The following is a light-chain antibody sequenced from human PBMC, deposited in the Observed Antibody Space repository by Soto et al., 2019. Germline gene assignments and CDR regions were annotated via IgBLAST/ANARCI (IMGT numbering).Light chain of an antibody. CDR3: QQYGSSPPFT. J-gene: IGKJ2*01. V-gene: IGKV3-20*01. CDR1: QSVSSRY. CDR2: GAS. Sequence: EIVLTQSPGTLSFSPGERATLSCRASQSVSSRYLAWYQQKPGQAPRLLIYGASNRATGIPDRFSGSGSGTDFTLTISRLEPEDFAVYFCQQYGSSPPFTFGQGTKVDIK.